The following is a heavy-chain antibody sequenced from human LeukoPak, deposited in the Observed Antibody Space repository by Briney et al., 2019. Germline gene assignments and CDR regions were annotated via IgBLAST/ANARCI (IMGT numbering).Heavy chain of an antibody. V-gene: IGHV4-61*01. J-gene: IGHJ4*02. CDR3: ARGLKRYFDWLPPSGFDY. CDR2: IYYSGST. D-gene: IGHD3-9*01. CDR1: GGSVSSGSYC. Sequence: SETLSLTCTVSGGSVSSGSYCWSWIRQPPGTGLEWIGYIYYSGSTNDNPSLKSRVTISVDTSKNQFSLKLSSVTAADTAVYYCARGLKRYFDWLPPSGFDYWGQGTLVTVSS.